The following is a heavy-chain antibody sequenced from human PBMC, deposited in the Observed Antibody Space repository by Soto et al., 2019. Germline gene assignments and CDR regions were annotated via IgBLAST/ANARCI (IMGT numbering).Heavy chain of an antibody. V-gene: IGHV3-30-3*01. CDR3: AREDERIGYYLDC. Sequence: QVQLVESGGGVVQPGRSLTLSCAASGFTFSSYAMQWVRQAPGEGLEWVAVMSYVGDNKYYADSVKGRFTISRDNSKNTLYLQMNSLRAEDTAVYYCAREDERIGYYLDCWGQGTLVTVSS. CDR2: MSYVGDNK. D-gene: IGHD3-22*01. J-gene: IGHJ4*02. CDR1: GFTFSSYA.